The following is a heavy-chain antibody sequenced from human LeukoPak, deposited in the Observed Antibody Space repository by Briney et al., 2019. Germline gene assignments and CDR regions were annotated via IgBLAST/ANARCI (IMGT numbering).Heavy chain of an antibody. Sequence: GGSLRLSCAASGFTFSSYNMNCVRQAPGKGVEGISHISISGNTIYYADSIKGRLTISRQYAKTSLYLQMNSLRAEETAVYYCARRSTIFGVAASYSMDVWGKGTTVIVSS. CDR1: GFTFSSYN. D-gene: IGHD3-3*01. CDR3: ARRSTIFGVAASYSMDV. V-gene: IGHV3-48*01. J-gene: IGHJ6*03. CDR2: ISISGNTI.